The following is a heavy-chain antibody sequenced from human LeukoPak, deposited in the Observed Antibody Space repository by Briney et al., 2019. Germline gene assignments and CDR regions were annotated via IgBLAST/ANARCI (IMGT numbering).Heavy chain of an antibody. CDR1: GGSINSNGYY. Sequence: SETLSLTCTVSGGSINSNGYYWGWIRQPPGKGLEWIGNMYYSGSTYYNPSLKSRVTISGDTSKNQVSLKLNSVTAADTAVYYCARDSHYGSGSYPNWFDPWGQGTLVTVSS. CDR2: MYYSGST. CDR3: ARDSHYGSGSYPNWFDP. J-gene: IGHJ5*02. D-gene: IGHD3-10*01. V-gene: IGHV4-39*07.